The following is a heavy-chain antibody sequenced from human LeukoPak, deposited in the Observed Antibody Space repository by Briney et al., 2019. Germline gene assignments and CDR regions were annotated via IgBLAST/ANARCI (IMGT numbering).Heavy chain of an antibody. J-gene: IGHJ5*02. V-gene: IGHV1-8*01. CDR1: GYTFTSYD. CDR3: AREFSGSGGNWFDP. D-gene: IGHD1-26*01. CDR2: MNPNSGNT. Sequence: ASVKVSCKASGYTFTSYDINWVRQATGQGLEWMGWMNPNSGNTGYAQKFQGRVTMTRNTSISTAYMELSSLRSEDTAVYYCAREFSGSGGNWFDPWGQGTLVTVSS.